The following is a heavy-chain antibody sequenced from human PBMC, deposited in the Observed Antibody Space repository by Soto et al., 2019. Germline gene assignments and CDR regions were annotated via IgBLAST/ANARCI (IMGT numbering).Heavy chain of an antibody. Sequence: QVQLQESGPGLVKPSQTLSLTCIVSGGSINSAGYYWSWVRQHPGKGLEWIGNIYYTERTYYNPSLTSRVSMEVDTSNTHFSLTLRSLTSADTAVYFCARLPSIINYHVDVWGLGTTVTVSS. D-gene: IGHD3-10*01. CDR1: GGSINSAGYY. CDR3: ARLPSIINYHVDV. CDR2: IYYTERT. V-gene: IGHV4-31*03. J-gene: IGHJ6*02.